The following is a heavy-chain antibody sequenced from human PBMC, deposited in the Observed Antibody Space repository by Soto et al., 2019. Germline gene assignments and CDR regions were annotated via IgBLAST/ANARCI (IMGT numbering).Heavy chain of an antibody. J-gene: IGHJ4*02. CDR1: VYTYNSYG. CDR2: ISAYNGNT. Sequence: GPSVKVCCKASVYTYNSYGISWVRQAPGQGLEWMGWISAYNGNTNYAQKLQGRVTMTTDTSTSTAYMELRSLRSDDTAVYYCARGRGTIDPIDYWGQGTLVTVSS. V-gene: IGHV1-18*01. D-gene: IGHD1-1*01. CDR3: ARGRGTIDPIDY.